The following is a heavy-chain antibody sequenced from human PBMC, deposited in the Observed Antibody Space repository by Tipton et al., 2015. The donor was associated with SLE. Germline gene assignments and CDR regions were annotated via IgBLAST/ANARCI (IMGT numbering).Heavy chain of an antibody. D-gene: IGHD3-3*01. CDR3: ARGSRWFDDFWSGYPLGNWFDP. V-gene: IGHV4-59*01. CDR2: VYDSGTT. Sequence: TLSLTCTVYGVFFSGYSWGWIRQPPGKGLEWIGYVYDSGTTKYNPSLKSRLTISVDTSKSHFSLKLTSVTAADTAIYYCARGSRWFDDFWSGYPLGNWFDPWGQGTLVTVSS. CDR1: GVFFSGYS. J-gene: IGHJ5*02.